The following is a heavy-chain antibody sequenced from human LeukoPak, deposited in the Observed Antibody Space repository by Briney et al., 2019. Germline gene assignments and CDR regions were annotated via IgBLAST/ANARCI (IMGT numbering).Heavy chain of an antibody. V-gene: IGHV3-23*01. D-gene: IGHD6-25*01. Sequence: GGSLRLSCAASGFSFWSYAISWVRQAPEKGLEWVSTISGTGGSSSYAASVKGRFTISRDNSKNTVYLQMKNVRAEDTGVYYCAAGSDYWGGGYWGQGTLVTVSS. CDR3: AAGSDYWGGGY. CDR1: GFSFWSYA. CDR2: ISGTGGSS. J-gene: IGHJ4*02.